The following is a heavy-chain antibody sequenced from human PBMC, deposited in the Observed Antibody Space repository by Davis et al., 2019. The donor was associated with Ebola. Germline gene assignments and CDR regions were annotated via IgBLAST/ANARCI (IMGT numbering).Heavy chain of an antibody. J-gene: IGHJ4*02. CDR1: GYTFTSYD. CDR2: MNPNSGNT. D-gene: IGHD1-7*01. V-gene: IGHV1-8*01. CDR3: ARDMTRYNWNYGGY. Sequence: ASVKVSCKASGYTFTSYDINWVRQATGQGLEWMGWMNPNSGNTGYAQKFQGRVTMTRNTSISTAYMEVSSLRSEDTAVYYCARDMTRYNWNYGGYWGQGTLVTVSS.